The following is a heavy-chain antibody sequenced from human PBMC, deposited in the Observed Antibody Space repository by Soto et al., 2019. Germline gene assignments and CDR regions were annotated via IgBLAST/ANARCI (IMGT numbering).Heavy chain of an antibody. J-gene: IGHJ5*02. V-gene: IGHV4-30-4*01. CDR2: IPSRGRP. Sequence: QVQLRESGPGLVKPSQTLSLTCSVSGASVAGGSYYWSWVRQPPGKGLEWIGYIPSRGRPFYNPSLTRRGTISPDTSKNQLSLQLTSVTAADTAVYYCARDTYSGYDFGLWGQGTLVTVSS. CDR1: GASVAGGSYY. D-gene: IGHD5-12*01. CDR3: ARDTYSGYDFGL.